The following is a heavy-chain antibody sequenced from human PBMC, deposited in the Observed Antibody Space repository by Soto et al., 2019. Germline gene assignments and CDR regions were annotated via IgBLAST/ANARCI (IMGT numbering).Heavy chain of an antibody. V-gene: IGHV1-69*01. CDR3: ARVLSSGWYAAVQFYYYYGMDF. D-gene: IGHD6-19*01. CDR2: IIPIFGTA. Sequence: QVPLVQSGAEVKKPGSSVKVSCKASGGTFSSYAISWVRQAPGQGLEWMGGIIPIFGTANYAQKFQGRVTITADESTSTAYMGLSSLRSEDTAVYYCARVLSSGWYAAVQFYYYYGMDFWGQGTTVTVSS. CDR1: GGTFSSYA. J-gene: IGHJ6*02.